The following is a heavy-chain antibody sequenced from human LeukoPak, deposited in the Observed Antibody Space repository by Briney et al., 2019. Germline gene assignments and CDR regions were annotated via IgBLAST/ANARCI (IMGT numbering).Heavy chain of an antibody. J-gene: IGHJ3*02. CDR3: AREGKLWPQNDAFDI. D-gene: IGHD5-18*01. V-gene: IGHV1-69*13. CDR2: IIPIFGTA. CDR1: GGTFSSYA. Sequence: SVKVSCKASGGTFSSYAISWVRQASGQGLEWMGGIIPIFGTANYAQKFQGRVTITADESTSTAYMELSSLRSEDTAVYYCAREGKLWPQNDAFDIWGQGTMVTVSS.